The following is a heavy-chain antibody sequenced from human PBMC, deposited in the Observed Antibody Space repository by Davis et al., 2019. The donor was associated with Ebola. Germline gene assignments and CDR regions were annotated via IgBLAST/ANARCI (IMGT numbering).Heavy chain of an antibody. CDR1: GLIFSSYA. Sequence: SLKISCAASGLIFSSYAMHWVRQAPGKGLEWVSGINWNSDSIVYADSVKGRFTISRDNAKNSLYLQMNSLRGEDTAFYYCAKGRTIPLALDFWGQGTMVTVSS. D-gene: IGHD2-2*02. J-gene: IGHJ3*01. CDR3: AKGRTIPLALDF. V-gene: IGHV3-9*01. CDR2: INWNSDSI.